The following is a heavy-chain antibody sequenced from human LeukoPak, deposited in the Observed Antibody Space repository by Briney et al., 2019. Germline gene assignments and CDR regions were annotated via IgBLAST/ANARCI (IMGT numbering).Heavy chain of an antibody. CDR2: SLTTGST. CDR1: GGSMNNYY. V-gene: IGHV4-4*09. J-gene: IGHJ5*02. CDR3: ARMAPAATLSLFDP. D-gene: IGHD2-2*01. Sequence: KSSETLSLTCTVSGGSMNNYYWTWIRQSPGKGLEWIGYSLTTGSTNYKPSLKGRVTISVDMSKNQFSLKLTSVTAADTAVYYCARMAPAATLSLFDPWGQGTLVTVSS.